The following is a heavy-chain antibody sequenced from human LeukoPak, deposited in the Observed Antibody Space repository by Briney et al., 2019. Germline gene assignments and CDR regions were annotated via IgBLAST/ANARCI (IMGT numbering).Heavy chain of an antibody. CDR1: GFTFSDYG. V-gene: IGHV3-30*18. D-gene: IGHD5-18*01. Sequence: PGRPLRLSCAASGFTFSDYGMNWVRQAPGKGLEWVAVVSADGSVKHYADSVKGRFTGSRDNSRNTLYLQINSLRVEDTAVYYCAKEAGYNYAPLDYWGQGTLVTVTS. CDR2: VSADGSVK. CDR3: AKEAGYNYAPLDY. J-gene: IGHJ4*02.